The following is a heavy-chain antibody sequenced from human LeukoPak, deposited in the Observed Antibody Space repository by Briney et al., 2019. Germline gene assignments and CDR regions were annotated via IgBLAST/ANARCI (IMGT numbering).Heavy chain of an antibody. V-gene: IGHV4-59*01. Sequence: SETLSLTCTVSGGSISSYYWSWIRQPPGKGLEWIGYIYYSGSTNYNPSLKSRVTISVDTSKYQFSLKLSSVTAADTAVYYCARSVVVTAYFDYWGQGTLVTVSS. CDR2: IYYSGST. J-gene: IGHJ4*02. CDR3: ARSVVVTAYFDY. CDR1: GGSISSYY. D-gene: IGHD2-21*02.